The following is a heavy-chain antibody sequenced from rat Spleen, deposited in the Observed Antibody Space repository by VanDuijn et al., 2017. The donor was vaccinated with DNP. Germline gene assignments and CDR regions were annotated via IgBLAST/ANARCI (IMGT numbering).Heavy chain of an antibody. CDR1: GYSITSSY. CDR3: ASYFYDGYFAMDA. D-gene: IGHD1-12*03. V-gene: IGHV3-1*01. Sequence: EVQLQESGPGLVKPSQSLSLSCSVTGYSITSSYWGWIRKFPGNKMEWIGHIRYIGSTSYNPSLKSRVSISRGTSKNKFFLQLKAVTAEDTATYYCASYFYDGYFAMDAWGQGTSVTVSS. CDR2: IRYIGST. J-gene: IGHJ4*01.